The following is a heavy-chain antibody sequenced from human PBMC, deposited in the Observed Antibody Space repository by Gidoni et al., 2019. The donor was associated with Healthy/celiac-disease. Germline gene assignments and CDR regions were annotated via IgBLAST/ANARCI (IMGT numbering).Heavy chain of an antibody. Sequence: QITLKESGPTLVKPTQTLTLTCTFSGFSLSTSGVGVGWIRQPPGKALEWLALIYWDDDKRYSPSLKSRLTITKDTSKSQVVLTMTNMDPVDTATYYCAHIVPRYCIGGVCSPNWFDPWGHGTLVTVSS. V-gene: IGHV2-5*02. CDR3: AHIVPRYCIGGVCSPNWFDP. CDR2: IYWDDDK. J-gene: IGHJ5*02. D-gene: IGHD2-8*02. CDR1: GFSLSTSGVG.